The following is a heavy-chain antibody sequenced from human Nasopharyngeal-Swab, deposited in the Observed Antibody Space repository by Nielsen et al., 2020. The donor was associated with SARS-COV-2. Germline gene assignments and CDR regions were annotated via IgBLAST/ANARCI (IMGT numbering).Heavy chain of an antibody. CDR3: ARATSSTNCINDY. CDR1: GGSISSYY. Sequence: SETLSLTCTVSGGSISSYYWSWIRQPPGKGLQWIGYINHSGITKYNPSLKSRVTISVDTSKNQFSLRLSSVTAADTAVYYCARATSSTNCINDYWGQGTLVTVSS. V-gene: IGHV4-59*08. J-gene: IGHJ4*02. CDR2: INHSGIT. D-gene: IGHD2-2*01.